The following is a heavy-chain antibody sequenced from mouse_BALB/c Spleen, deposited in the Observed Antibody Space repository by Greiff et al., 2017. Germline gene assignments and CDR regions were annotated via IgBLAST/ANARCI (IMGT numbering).Heavy chain of an antibody. V-gene: IGHV5-12-1*01. CDR1: GFAFSSYD. J-gene: IGHJ1*01. CDR2: ISSGGGST. D-gene: IGHD3-3*01. Sequence: EVKLEESGGGLVKPGGSLKLSCAASGFAFSSYDMSWVRQTPEKRLEWVAYISSGGGSTYYPDTVKGRFTISRDNAKNTLYLQMSSLKSEDTAMYYCARREGWDWYFDVWGEGTTVTVSS. CDR3: ARREGWDWYFDV.